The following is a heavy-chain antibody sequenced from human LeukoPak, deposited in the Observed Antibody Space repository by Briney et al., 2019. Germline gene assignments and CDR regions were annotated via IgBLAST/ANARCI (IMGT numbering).Heavy chain of an antibody. CDR3: ARDVREGRYYGMDV. CDR1: GGSISSSSYY. V-gene: IGHV4-39*07. Sequence: SETLSLTCTVSGGSISSSSYYWGWIRQPPGKGLEWIGSIYYSGSTYYNPSLKSRVTISVDTSKNQFSLKLSSVTAADTAVYYCARDVREGRYYGMDVWGQGTTVTVSS. CDR2: IYYSGST. J-gene: IGHJ6*02.